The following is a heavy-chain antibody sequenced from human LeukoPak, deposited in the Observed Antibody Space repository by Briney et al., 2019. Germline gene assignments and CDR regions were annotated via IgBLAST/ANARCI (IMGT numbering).Heavy chain of an antibody. V-gene: IGHV4-59*01. Sequence: KTSETLSLTCTVSGGSISTYYWSWIRQPPGKGLEWIGYIYYSGSTNYSPSLKSRVTVSVDTSKNQFSLKLSSVTAADTAVFYCAMQRSSSSDLGVIDYWGQGTLVTVSS. J-gene: IGHJ4*02. CDR2: IYYSGST. CDR1: GGSISTYY. D-gene: IGHD2-2*01. CDR3: AMQRSSSSDLGVIDY.